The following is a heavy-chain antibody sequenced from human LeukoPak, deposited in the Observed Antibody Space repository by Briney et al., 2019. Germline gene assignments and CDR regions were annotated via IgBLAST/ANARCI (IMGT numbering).Heavy chain of an antibody. V-gene: IGHV4-59*01. Sequence: SETLSLTCTVSGGSISSYYWSWIRQPPGKGLEWIGYIYYSGSTNYNPSLKSRVTISVDTSKNQFSLKLSSVTAADTAVYYCARRTTYYDFWSGYYTEFSYNWFDPWGQGTLVTVSS. CDR2: IYYSGST. J-gene: IGHJ5*02. CDR1: GGSISSYY. CDR3: ARRTTYYDFWSGYYTEFSYNWFDP. D-gene: IGHD3-3*01.